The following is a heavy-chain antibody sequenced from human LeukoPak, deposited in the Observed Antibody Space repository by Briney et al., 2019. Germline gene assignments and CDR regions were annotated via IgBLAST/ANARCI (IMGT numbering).Heavy chain of an antibody. J-gene: IGHJ4*02. D-gene: IGHD3-10*01. V-gene: IGHV4-34*01. CDR1: GVSFSGYY. Sequence: PSETLSLTCAVYGVSFSGYYWSWIRQPPGKGLEWIGEINHSGSTNYNPSLKSRVTMSVDTSKNQFSLKLTSVTAADTAVYYCARYSVRGVIMAGLGYWGQGTLVTVSS. CDR3: ARYSVRGVIMAGLGY. CDR2: INHSGST.